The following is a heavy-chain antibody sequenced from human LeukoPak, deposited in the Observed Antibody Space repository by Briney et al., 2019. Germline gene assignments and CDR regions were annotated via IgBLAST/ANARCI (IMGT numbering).Heavy chain of an antibody. CDR1: GGSISSYY. J-gene: IGHJ3*02. V-gene: IGHV4-4*07. CDR3: ATDRDNYYDSTGYTRPDGFDI. CDR2: IYTSGST. Sequence: SETLSLTCTVSGGSISSYYWSWIRQPAGKGLEWIGRIYTSGSTNYNPSLKSRVTMSVDTSKNQFSLKLSSVTAADTAMYYCATDRDNYYDSTGYTRPDGFDIWGQGIMVTVSS. D-gene: IGHD3-22*01.